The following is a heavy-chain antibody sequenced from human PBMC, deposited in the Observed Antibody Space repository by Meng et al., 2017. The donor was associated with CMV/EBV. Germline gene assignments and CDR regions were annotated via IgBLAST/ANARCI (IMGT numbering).Heavy chain of an antibody. D-gene: IGHD6-19*01. CDR2: ISSSGSTI. J-gene: IGHJ6*02. Sequence: GESLKISCAASGFTFSSYEMNWVRQAPGKGLEWVSYISSSGSTIYYADSVKGRFTISRENAKNSLYLQMNSLRAEDTAVYYCARALIAVAGSWDYYYGMDVWGQGTTVTVSS. CDR3: ARALIAVAGSWDYYYGMDV. V-gene: IGHV3-48*03. CDR1: GFTFSSYE.